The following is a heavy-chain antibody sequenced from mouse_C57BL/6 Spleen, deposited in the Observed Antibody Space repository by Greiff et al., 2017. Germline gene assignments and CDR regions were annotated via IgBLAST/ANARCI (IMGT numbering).Heavy chain of an antibody. CDR1: GYTFTSYW. D-gene: IGHD1-1*01. Sequence: QVQLQQPGAELVRPGSSVKLSCKASGYTFTSYWMHWVKQRPIQGLEWIGNIDPSDSETHYNQKFKDKATLTVDESSSTAYMQLSSLTSEDSAVYYCARTGSSYGYYAMDYWGQGTSVTVSS. J-gene: IGHJ4*01. CDR2: IDPSDSET. V-gene: IGHV1-52*01. CDR3: ARTGSSYGYYAMDY.